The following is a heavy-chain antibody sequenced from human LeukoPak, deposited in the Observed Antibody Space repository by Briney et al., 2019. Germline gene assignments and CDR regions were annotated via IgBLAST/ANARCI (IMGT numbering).Heavy chain of an antibody. CDR3: ARQRGQQWLARGYYFDY. D-gene: IGHD6-19*01. CDR1: GGSISSYY. J-gene: IGHJ4*02. V-gene: IGHV4-34*01. CDR2: INHSGST. Sequence: SETLSLTCTVSGGSISSYYWSWIRQPPGKGLEWIGEINHSGSTNYNPSLKSRVTISVDTSKNQFSLKLSSVTAADTAVYYCARQRGQQWLARGYYFDYWGQGTLVTVSS.